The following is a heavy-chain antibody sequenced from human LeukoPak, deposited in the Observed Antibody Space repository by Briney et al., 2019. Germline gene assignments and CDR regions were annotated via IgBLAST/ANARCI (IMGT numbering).Heavy chain of an antibody. Sequence: GSSVKVSCKASGGTFSSYAISWVRQAPGQGLEWMGGIIPIFGTANYAQKFQGRVTITADESTSTAYMELSSLRSEDTAVYYWARCHTAGYSRLYYFDYWGQGTLVTVSS. CDR2: IIPIFGTA. J-gene: IGHJ4*02. V-gene: IGHV1-69*01. CDR1: GGTFSSYA. CDR3: ARCHTAGYSRLYYFDY. D-gene: IGHD6-13*01.